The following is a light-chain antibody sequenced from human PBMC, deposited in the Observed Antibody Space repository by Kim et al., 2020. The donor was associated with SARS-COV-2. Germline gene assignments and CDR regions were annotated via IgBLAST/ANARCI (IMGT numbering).Light chain of an antibody. Sequence: EIVLTQSPGTLSLSPGERATPSCRASQSVSSTYLAWYQQKPGQAPRLLIYGASSRVTGIPDRFSGSGSGTDFTLTISRLEPEDFAVYYCQQFGSSSYTFGQGTKLEI. CDR1: QSVSSTY. CDR3: QQFGSSSYT. J-gene: IGKJ2*01. V-gene: IGKV3-20*01. CDR2: GAS.